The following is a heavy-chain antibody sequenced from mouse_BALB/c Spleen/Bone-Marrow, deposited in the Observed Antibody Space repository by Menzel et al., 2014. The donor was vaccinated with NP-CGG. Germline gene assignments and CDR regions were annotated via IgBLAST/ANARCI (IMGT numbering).Heavy chain of an antibody. D-gene: IGHD3-1*01. CDR1: GYNFTSYW. V-gene: IGHV1-55*01. CDR3: ARFSQLGLLAY. Sequence: QVQLQQSGAKLVKPGTSVKLSCKASGYNFTSYWINWVKLRPGQGLERIGDIYPGSGSTNYNEKFKSKATLTVDTSSSTAYMQLSSLASEDSALYYCARFSQLGLLAYWGQGTLVTVSA. J-gene: IGHJ3*01. CDR2: IYPGSGST.